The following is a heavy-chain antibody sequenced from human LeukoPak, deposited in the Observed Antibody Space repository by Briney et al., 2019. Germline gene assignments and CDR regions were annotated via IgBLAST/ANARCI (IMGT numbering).Heavy chain of an antibody. D-gene: IGHD3-22*01. CDR3: ASLIYDRAL. J-gene: IGHJ4*02. Sequence: PGGSLRLSCAASGFTFSSYAMHWVRQAPGKGLEWVAVISYDGSNKYYADSVKGRFTISRDNSKNTLYLQMNSLRAEDTAVYYCASLIYDRALWGQGTLVTVSS. V-gene: IGHV3-30-3*01. CDR2: ISYDGSNK. CDR1: GFTFSSYA.